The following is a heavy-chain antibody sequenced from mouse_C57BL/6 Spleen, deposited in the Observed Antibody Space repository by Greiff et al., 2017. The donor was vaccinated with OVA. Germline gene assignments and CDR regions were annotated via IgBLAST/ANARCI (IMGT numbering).Heavy chain of an antibody. CDR3: EREDYGSSYPYWYFDV. V-gene: IGHV1-81*01. Sequence: QVQLQQSGAELARPGASVKLSCKASGYTFTSYGISWVKQRTGQGLEWIGEIYPRSGNTYYNEKFKGKATLTADKSSSTAYMELRSLTSEDSAVYFGEREDYGSSYPYWYFDVWGTGTTVTVSS. J-gene: IGHJ1*03. CDR1: GYTFTSYG. CDR2: IYPRSGNT. D-gene: IGHD1-1*01.